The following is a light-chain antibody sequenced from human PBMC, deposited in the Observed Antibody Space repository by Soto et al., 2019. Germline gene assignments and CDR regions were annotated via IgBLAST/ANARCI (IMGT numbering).Light chain of an antibody. Sequence: DIQMTQSPSTLSASVGDRVTITCRASQSVSNWLAWYQQKPGKAPKILIYKASSLESGVPSRFSGSGSGTEFILTISSLQPDDFATYSCQHYGGLWAFGQGTKVDI. J-gene: IGKJ1*01. CDR3: QHYGGLWA. CDR2: KAS. V-gene: IGKV1-5*03. CDR1: QSVSNW.